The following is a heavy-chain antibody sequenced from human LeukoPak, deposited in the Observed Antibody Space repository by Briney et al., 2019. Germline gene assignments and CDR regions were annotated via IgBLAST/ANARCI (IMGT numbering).Heavy chain of an antibody. CDR1: GFTFRTYW. Sequence: GGSLRLSCAASGFTFRTYWMTWVRQAPGKGLEWVANINQDGSEKYSVDSVKGRFTISRDNSKNTLYLQMNSLRAEETTVYYCAKALGGGSGWYLLGYWGQGTLVTVSS. CDR2: INQDGSEK. CDR3: AKALGGGSGWYLLGY. D-gene: IGHD6-19*01. V-gene: IGHV3-7*05. J-gene: IGHJ4*02.